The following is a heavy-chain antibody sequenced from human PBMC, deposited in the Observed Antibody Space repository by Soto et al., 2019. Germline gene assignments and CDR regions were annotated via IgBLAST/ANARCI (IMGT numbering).Heavy chain of an antibody. CDR3: AKDLSYQRYYYGSRPLLNPGSWRRGAFDI. CDR1: GFTFSSYA. V-gene: IGHV3-23*01. J-gene: IGHJ3*02. D-gene: IGHD3-22*01. CDR2: ISGSGGST. Sequence: GGSLRLSCAASGFTFSSYAMSWVRQAPGRGLEWVSAISGSGGSTYYADSVKGRFTISRDNSKNTLYLQMNSLRAEDTAVYYCAKDLSYQRYYYGSRPLLNPGSWRRGAFDIW.